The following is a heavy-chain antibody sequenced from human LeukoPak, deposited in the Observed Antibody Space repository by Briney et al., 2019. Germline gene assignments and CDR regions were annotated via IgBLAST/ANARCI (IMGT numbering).Heavy chain of an antibody. CDR3: ARGKGELAAAGPYFDY. J-gene: IGHJ4*02. Sequence: PSETLSLTCAVYGESFSGYYWTLIRQPPGKGLEWIGEISQSGSTNYNPSLKSRLTLSVDTSKNQFSLNLTSMTAADTAVYYCARGKGELAAAGPYFDYWGQGTLVSVSS. CDR1: GESFSGYY. CDR2: ISQSGST. D-gene: IGHD6-13*01. V-gene: IGHV4-34*01.